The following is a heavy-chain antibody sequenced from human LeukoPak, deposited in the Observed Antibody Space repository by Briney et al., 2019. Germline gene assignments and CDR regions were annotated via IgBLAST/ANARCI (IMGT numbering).Heavy chain of an antibody. Sequence: SETLSLTCTVHGGSFSGYYWIWIRQPPGKGLEWIGEINDTGGTNYNPSLKSRVTISRDASKSQFSLNLTSMTAADTAVYYCARHFWWELPAYFDYWGQGTLVTVSS. CDR2: INDTGGT. V-gene: IGHV4-34*01. CDR3: ARHFWWELPAYFDY. J-gene: IGHJ4*02. D-gene: IGHD1-26*01. CDR1: GGSFSGYY.